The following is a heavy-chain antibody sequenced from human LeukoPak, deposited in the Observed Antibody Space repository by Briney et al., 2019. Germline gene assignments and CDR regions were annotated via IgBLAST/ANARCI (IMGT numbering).Heavy chain of an antibody. CDR2: ISGSGGST. CDR3: ARDRCSSTSCYTHYFDY. J-gene: IGHJ4*02. CDR1: GFTFSNYA. D-gene: IGHD2-2*02. V-gene: IGHV3-23*01. Sequence: GGSLRLSCAAAGFTFSNYAMTWVRQAPGKGLEWVSSISGSGGSTYYADSVKGRFTISGDTSKNTLYLQMNSLRAEDTAVYYCARDRCSSTSCYTHYFDYWGQGTLVTVSS.